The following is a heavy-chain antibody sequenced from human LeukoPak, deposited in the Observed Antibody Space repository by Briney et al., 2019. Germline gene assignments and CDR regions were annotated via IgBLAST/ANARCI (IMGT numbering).Heavy chain of an antibody. CDR2: IKPDGSGK. CDR1: GFAFSSYW. Sequence: GGSLRLSCAASGFAFSSYWMTWVRQAPGKGLEWVANIKPDGSGKNYVDSVKGRFTISRDNAKNSLYLQMNSLRAEDTAVYYCARDPIGGYWGQGTLVTVSS. V-gene: IGHV3-7*01. CDR3: ARDPIGGY. J-gene: IGHJ4*02.